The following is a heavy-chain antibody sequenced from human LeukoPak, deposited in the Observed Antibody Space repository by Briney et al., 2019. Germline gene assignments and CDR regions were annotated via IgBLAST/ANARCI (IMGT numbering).Heavy chain of an antibody. Sequence: PSETLSLTCTVSGDSISSYYWSWVRQPPGKGLEWVGYIYDSGTTNYNPSLKSRITISVDTSKNQFSLKVSSVTSADTAVYYCARHLTGIPSYPFDVWGQGTMVTVSS. CDR1: GDSISSYY. CDR3: ARHLTGIPSYPFDV. J-gene: IGHJ3*01. D-gene: IGHD1-1*01. CDR2: IYDSGTT. V-gene: IGHV4-59*08.